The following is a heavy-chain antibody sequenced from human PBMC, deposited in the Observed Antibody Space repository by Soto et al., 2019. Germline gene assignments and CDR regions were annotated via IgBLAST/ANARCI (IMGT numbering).Heavy chain of an antibody. J-gene: IGHJ3*02. CDR1: GSTFSSYS. D-gene: IGHD2-8*01. CDR2: ISSSSSYI. Sequence: GGSLRLSCAASGSTFSSYSMNWVRQAPGKGLEWVSSISSSSSYIYYADSVKGRFTISRDNAKNSLYLQMNSLRAEDTAVYYCAAHCTNGVCYRPDAFDIWGQGTMVTVSS. V-gene: IGHV3-21*01. CDR3: AAHCTNGVCYRPDAFDI.